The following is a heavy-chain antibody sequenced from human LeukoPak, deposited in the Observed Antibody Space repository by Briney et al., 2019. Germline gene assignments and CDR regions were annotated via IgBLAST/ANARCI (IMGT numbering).Heavy chain of an antibody. CDR2: INPNSGGT. D-gene: IGHD6-6*01. CDR3: ARVDGYSSSSSDY. CDR1: GYTFTGHY. V-gene: IGHV1-2*02. J-gene: IGHJ4*02. Sequence: GASVKVSCKASGYTFTGHYMHWVRQAPGQGLEWMGWINPNSGGTNYAQKFQGRVTMTRDTSISTAYMELSRLRSDDTAVYYCARVDGYSSSSSDYWGQGTLVTVSS.